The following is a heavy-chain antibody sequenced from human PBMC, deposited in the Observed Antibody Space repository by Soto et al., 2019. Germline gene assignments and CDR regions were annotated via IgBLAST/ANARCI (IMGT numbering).Heavy chain of an antibody. CDR1: GFTFSSYS. D-gene: IGHD3-3*01. J-gene: IGHJ6*02. V-gene: IGHV3-21*01. Sequence: PGGSLRLSCAASGFTFSSYSMNWLSQAPWKGLEWVSSISSSSSYIYYADSVKGRFTISRDDAKNSLYLQMNSLRAADTAVYYSARDQYTIFGVVIVQVDCGMDVWGQGTTVIVS. CDR2: ISSSSSYI. CDR3: ARDQYTIFGVVIVQVDCGMDV.